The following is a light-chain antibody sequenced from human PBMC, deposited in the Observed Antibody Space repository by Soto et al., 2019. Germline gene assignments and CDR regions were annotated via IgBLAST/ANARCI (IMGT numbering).Light chain of an antibody. J-gene: IGLJ2*01. CDR3: AAWDDSLSGPHVV. CDR2: RNN. V-gene: IGLV1-47*01. CDR1: SSNIGSNS. Sequence: QPVLTQPPSASGTPGQRVTISCSGSSSNIGSNSVYWYQQLPGTAPQLLIYRNNQRPSGVPDRFSGSKSGTSASLAISGLRSEDEADYYCAAWDDSLSGPHVVFGGGTKLTVL.